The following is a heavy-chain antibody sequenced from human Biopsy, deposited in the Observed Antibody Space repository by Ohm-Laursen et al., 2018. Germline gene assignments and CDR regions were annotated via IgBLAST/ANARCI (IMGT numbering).Heavy chain of an antibody. J-gene: IGHJ5*02. Sequence: ASVKVSCKASGDTFTTSAISWVRQVPGQGLEWMGWINAYNGNTNYAQKLQGRVTMTTDTSTSTAYMELRSLRSDDTALYYCARDRTPYYDFWSGKSFDNWFDPWGQGTLVTVSS. CDR3: ARDRTPYYDFWSGKSFDNWFDP. CDR1: GDTFTTSA. V-gene: IGHV1-18*01. CDR2: INAYNGNT. D-gene: IGHD3-3*01.